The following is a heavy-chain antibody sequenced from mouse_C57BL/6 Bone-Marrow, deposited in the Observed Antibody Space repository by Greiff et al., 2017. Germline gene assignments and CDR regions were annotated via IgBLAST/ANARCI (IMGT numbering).Heavy chain of an antibody. CDR3: TRGATVVAVDY. D-gene: IGHD1-1*01. V-gene: IGHV1-15*01. Sequence: VQLQQSGAELVRPGASVTLSCKASGYTFTDYEMHWVKQTPVHGLEWIGAIDPENGGTAYNQKFKGKAILTADKSSSTAYLESRSLTSVDSAVYYCTRGATVVAVDYWGQGTTLTVSS. CDR1: GYTFTDYE. CDR2: IDPENGGT. J-gene: IGHJ2*01.